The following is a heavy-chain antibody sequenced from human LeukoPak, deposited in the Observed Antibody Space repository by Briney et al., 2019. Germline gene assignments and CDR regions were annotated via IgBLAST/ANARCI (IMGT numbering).Heavy chain of an antibody. J-gene: IGHJ4*02. V-gene: IGHV3-48*01. D-gene: IGHD3-22*01. CDR1: GFTFNSYA. Sequence: PGGSLRLSCAASGFTFNSYAMNWVRQAPGKGLEWVAYISGGGGTIYYADSVKGRFTISRDNAKNSLYLQMDSLRAEDTAVYYCARNQEIDYYDSSGFYWGVEYWGQGTLVTVSS. CDR3: ARNQEIDYYDSSGFYWGVEY. CDR2: ISGGGGTI.